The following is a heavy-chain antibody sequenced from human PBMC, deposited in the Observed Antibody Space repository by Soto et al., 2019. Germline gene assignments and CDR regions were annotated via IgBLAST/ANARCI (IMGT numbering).Heavy chain of an antibody. J-gene: IGHJ6*02. CDR3: ARVRFTAIPGSAGKDYYYYYGMDV. CDR1: GGTFSSYA. Sequence: ASVKVSCKASGGTFSSYAISWVRQAPGQGLEWMGGIIPIFGTANYAQKFQGRVTITADESTSTAYMELSSLRSEDTAVYYCARVRFTAIPGSAGKDYYYYYGMDVWGQGTTVTVSS. V-gene: IGHV1-69*13. D-gene: IGHD5-18*01. CDR2: IIPIFGTA.